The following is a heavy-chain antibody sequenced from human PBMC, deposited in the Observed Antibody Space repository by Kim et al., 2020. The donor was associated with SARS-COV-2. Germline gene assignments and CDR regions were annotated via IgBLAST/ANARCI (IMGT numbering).Heavy chain of an antibody. CDR3: TTEHHYYGSGSLDY. CDR1: GFTFSNAW. J-gene: IGHJ4*02. D-gene: IGHD3-10*01. Sequence: GGSLRLSCAASGFTFSNAWMNWVRQAPGKGLEWVGRIKSKTDGGTTDYAAPVKGRFTISRDDSKNTLYLQMNSLKTEDTAVYYCTTEHHYYGSGSLDYWGQGTLVTVSS. CDR2: IKSKTDGGTT. V-gene: IGHV3-15*01.